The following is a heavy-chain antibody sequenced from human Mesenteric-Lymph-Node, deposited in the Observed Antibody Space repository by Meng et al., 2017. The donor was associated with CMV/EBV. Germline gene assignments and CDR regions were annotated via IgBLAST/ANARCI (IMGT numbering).Heavy chain of an antibody. J-gene: IGHJ1*01. Sequence: LSLPCAVHGGSFSGYYWSWIRQPPGKGLEWIGDVNYGGTTNSNPSLKSRVIMSVDTSKKQFSLNLTSVTAADTAIYYCAKLAYSNSAWGQGTLVTVSS. V-gene: IGHV4-34*01. CDR3: AKLAYSNSA. CDR1: GGSFSGYY. CDR2: VNYGGTT. D-gene: IGHD4-11*01.